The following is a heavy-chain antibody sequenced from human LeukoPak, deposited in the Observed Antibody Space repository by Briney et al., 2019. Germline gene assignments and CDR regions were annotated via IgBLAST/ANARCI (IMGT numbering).Heavy chain of an antibody. CDR2: IRFDGNSK. CDR1: GFTFSSYG. CDR3: ATDPPSTVITPYYFDY. V-gene: IGHV3-30*02. Sequence: GDSLRLSCAASGFTFSSYGMHWVRQAPGKGLESVAFIRFDGNSKYYADSVKGRFTISRDNSKNTLFLQMNSLRADDTAVYYCATDPPSTVITPYYFDYWGQGALVTVSS. J-gene: IGHJ4*02. D-gene: IGHD4-17*01.